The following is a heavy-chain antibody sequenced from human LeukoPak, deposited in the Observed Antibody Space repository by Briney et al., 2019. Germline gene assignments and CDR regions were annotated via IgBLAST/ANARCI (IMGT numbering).Heavy chain of an antibody. CDR2: TYYRSKWYS. Sequence: SQTLSLTCAISGDSVTANSSAWNWIRHSPSRGLEWLGRTYYRSKWYSDYAVSVQSRIIMSADTSKNQFSLQLNSVTPEDTAVYYCASGYQLHDWGQGTLVTVSS. J-gene: IGHJ4*02. D-gene: IGHD3-22*01. V-gene: IGHV6-1*01. CDR1: GDSVTANSSA. CDR3: ASGYQLHD.